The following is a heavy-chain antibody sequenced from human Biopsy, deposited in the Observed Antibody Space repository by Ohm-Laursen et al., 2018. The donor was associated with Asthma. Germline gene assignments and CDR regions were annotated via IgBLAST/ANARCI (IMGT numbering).Heavy chain of an antibody. CDR1: GFTFSSYA. J-gene: IGHJ4*02. Sequence: SLRLSCTAFGFTFSSYAMSWVRQAPGKGLEWVSAISGSGGSTYYADSVKGRFTISRDNSKNTLYLQMNSLRAEDTAVYYCARGDSSNWSHYYFDYWGQGTLVTASS. CDR3: ARGDSSNWSHYYFDY. D-gene: IGHD3-22*01. V-gene: IGHV3-23*01. CDR2: ISGSGGST.